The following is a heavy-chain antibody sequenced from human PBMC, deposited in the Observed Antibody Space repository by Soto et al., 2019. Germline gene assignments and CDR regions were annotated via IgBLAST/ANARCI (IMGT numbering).Heavy chain of an antibody. CDR1: GYTFTSYY. D-gene: IGHD5-12*01. J-gene: IGHJ4*02. CDR3: ARDPGGYSGYDPPDY. V-gene: IGHV1-46*01. CDR2: INPSGGST. Sequence: QVQLVQSGAEVKTPGASVKVSCKASGYTFTSYYMHWVRQAPGQGLEWMGIINPSGGSTSYAQTFQGRATMTRDTSTSTVYMELSSLRSEDTAVYYCARDPGGYSGYDPPDYWGQGTLVTVSS.